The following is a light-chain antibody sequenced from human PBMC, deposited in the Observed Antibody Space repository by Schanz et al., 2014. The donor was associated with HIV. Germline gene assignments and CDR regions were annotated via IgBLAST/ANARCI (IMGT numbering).Light chain of an antibody. CDR1: SSNIGARYD. Sequence: QSVLTQPPSVSGAPGQRVTISCTGSSSNIGARYDVHWYQQLPGTAPKLVIYGNKNRPSGVPDRFSGSKSGTSASLAITGLQAEDEADYYCATWDISLNGPVFGGGTKVTVL. J-gene: IGLJ2*01. V-gene: IGLV1-40*01. CDR2: GNK. CDR3: ATWDISLNGPV.